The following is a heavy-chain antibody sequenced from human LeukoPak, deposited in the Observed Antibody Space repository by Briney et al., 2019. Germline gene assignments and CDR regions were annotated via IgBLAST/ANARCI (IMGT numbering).Heavy chain of an antibody. J-gene: IGHJ6*03. CDR3: AREYNWNDPYYYYYMDV. D-gene: IGHD1-20*01. Sequence: SVKVSCKASGGTFSSYTIRWVRQAPGQGLEWMGRIIPILGIANYAQKFQGRVTITADKSTSTAYMELSSLRSEDTAVYYCAREYNWNDPYYYYYMDVWGKGTTVTVSS. V-gene: IGHV1-69*04. CDR2: IIPILGIA. CDR1: GGTFSSYT.